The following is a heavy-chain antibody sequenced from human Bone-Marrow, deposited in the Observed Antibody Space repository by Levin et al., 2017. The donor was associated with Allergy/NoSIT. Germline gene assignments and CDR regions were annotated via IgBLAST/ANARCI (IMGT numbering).Heavy chain of an antibody. CDR1: GGSISSYY. V-gene: IGHV4-59*01. Sequence: SCTVSGGSISSYYWSWIRQPPGKGLEWIGYIYYSGSTNYNPSLKSRVTISVDTSKNQFSLKLSSVTAADTAVYYCAREAGGYLDYWGQGTLVTVSS. D-gene: IGHD4-23*01. CDR3: AREAGGYLDY. CDR2: IYYSGST. J-gene: IGHJ4*02.